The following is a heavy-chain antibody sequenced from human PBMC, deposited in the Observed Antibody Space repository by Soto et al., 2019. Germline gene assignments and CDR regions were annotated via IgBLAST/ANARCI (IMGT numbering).Heavy chain of an antibody. J-gene: IGHJ4*02. Sequence: GASVKVSCKVSGYTLTELSMHWVRQAPGKGLEWMGGFDPEDGETIYAQMFQGRVTMTEDTSTDTAYMELSSLRSEDTAVYYCATGGLGYCSSTSCSNFDYWGQGTLVTSPQ. CDR1: GYTLTELS. V-gene: IGHV1-24*01. CDR3: ATGGLGYCSSTSCSNFDY. CDR2: FDPEDGET. D-gene: IGHD2-2*01.